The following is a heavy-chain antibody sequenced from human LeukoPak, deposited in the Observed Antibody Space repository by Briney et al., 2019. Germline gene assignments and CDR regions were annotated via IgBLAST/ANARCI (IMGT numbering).Heavy chain of an antibody. J-gene: IGHJ5*02. V-gene: IGHV1-2*02. D-gene: IGHD6-19*01. Sequence: ASVKVSCKASGYTFTGYYMHWVRQAPGQGLEWMGWINPNSGGTNYAQKFQGRVTMTRDTSISTAYMELSRLRSDDTAVYYCARDESSGWAPSDWFDPWGQGTLVTVSS. CDR2: INPNSGGT. CDR1: GYTFTGYY. CDR3: ARDESSGWAPSDWFDP.